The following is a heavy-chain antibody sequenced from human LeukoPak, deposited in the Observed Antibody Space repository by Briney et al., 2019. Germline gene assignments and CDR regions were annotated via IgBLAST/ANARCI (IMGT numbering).Heavy chain of an antibody. CDR3: ARAGRGSYLRGSLNY. J-gene: IGHJ4*02. D-gene: IGHD1-26*01. V-gene: IGHV1-69*05. CDR1: GGTFSSYA. CDR2: IIPIFGTA. Sequence: ASVKVSCKASGGTFSSYAISWVRQAPGQRLEWMGGIIPIFGTANYAQKFQGRVTITTDESTSTAYMELSSLRSEDTAVYYCARAGRGSYLRGSLNYWGQGTLVTVSS.